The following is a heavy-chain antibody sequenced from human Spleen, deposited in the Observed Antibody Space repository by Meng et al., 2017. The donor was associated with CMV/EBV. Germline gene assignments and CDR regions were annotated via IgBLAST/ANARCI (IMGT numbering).Heavy chain of an antibody. CDR1: GYSISNNNW. V-gene: IGHV4-4*02. D-gene: IGHD1-26*01. CDR3: ARVGTYSGTYPTGYFDS. Sequence: SETLSLTCAVSGYSISNNNWWSWVRQPPGKVLEWIGEIYHGGKTNYNPSRTSRLTISVDRSKNQFSLKLTSVTAADTAVYYCARVGTYSGTYPTGYFDSWGQGTLVTVSS. J-gene: IGHJ4*02. CDR2: IYHGGKT.